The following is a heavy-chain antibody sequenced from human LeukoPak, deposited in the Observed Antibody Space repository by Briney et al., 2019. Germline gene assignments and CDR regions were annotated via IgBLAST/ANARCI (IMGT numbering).Heavy chain of an antibody. CDR2: INHSGST. V-gene: IGHV4-34*01. J-gene: IGHJ5*02. Sequence: ASETLSLTCVVYGGSFSGYYWSWIRQPPGKGLEWIGEINHSGSTNYNPSLKSRVTISVDTSKNQFSLKLSSVTAADTAVYYCARGLYCSSTSCYTGNWFDPWGQGTLVTVSS. CDR1: GGSFSGYY. CDR3: ARGLYCSSTSCYTGNWFDP. D-gene: IGHD2-2*02.